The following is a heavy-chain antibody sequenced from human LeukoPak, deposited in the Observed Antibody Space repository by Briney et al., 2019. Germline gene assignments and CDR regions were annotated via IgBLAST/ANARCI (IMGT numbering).Heavy chain of an antibody. CDR3: VKDAQRGFDYSNSLQH. CDR2: IWSDATNQ. CDR1: GFTFSHYG. D-gene: IGHD4-11*01. V-gene: IGHV3-33*06. Sequence: TGGSLRLSCEASGFTFSHYGMHWVRQAPGKVREWVAVIWSDATNQYYSDSVKGRFTISRDNFKRTVSLQMNSLRAEDTAVYYCVKDAQRGFDYSNSLQHWGQGSLVTVSS. J-gene: IGHJ4*02.